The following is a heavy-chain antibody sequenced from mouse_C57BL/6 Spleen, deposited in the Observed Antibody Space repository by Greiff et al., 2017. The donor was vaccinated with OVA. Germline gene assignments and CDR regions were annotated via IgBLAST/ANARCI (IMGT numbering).Heavy chain of an antibody. CDR2: INPNNGGT. CDR3: ARAVPPYFDY. Sequence: EVKLVESGPELVKPGASVKMSCKASGYTFTDYNMHWVKQSHGKSLEWIGYINPNNGGTSYNQKFKGKATLTVNKSSSTAYMELRSLTSEDSAVYYCARAVPPYFDYWGQGTTLTVSS. V-gene: IGHV1-22*01. D-gene: IGHD1-1*01. J-gene: IGHJ2*01. CDR1: GYTFTDYN.